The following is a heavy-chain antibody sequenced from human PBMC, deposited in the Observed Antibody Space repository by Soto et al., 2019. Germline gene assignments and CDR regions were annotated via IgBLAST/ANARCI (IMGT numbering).Heavy chain of an antibody. D-gene: IGHD3-22*01. J-gene: IGHJ4*02. CDR1: GFTFSSYA. CDR2: ISGSGGST. Sequence: VGSLRLCCGGSGFTFSSYAMSWVRQAPGKGLEWVSAISGSGGSTYYADSVKGRFTISRDNSKNTLYLQMNSLRAEDTAVYYCAKEGATPRGAYYYDSSGYSPFDYWGQGTLVTVSS. V-gene: IGHV3-23*01. CDR3: AKEGATPRGAYYYDSSGYSPFDY.